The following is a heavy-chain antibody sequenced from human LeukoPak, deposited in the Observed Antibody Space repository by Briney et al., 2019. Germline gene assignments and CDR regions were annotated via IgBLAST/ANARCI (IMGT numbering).Heavy chain of an antibody. CDR1: GGTFSSYA. CDR3: AREDSSSWRKFDY. D-gene: IGHD6-13*01. J-gene: IGHJ4*02. V-gene: IGHV1-69*13. CDR2: IIPILGTA. Sequence: ASVKVSCKASGGTFSSYAISWVRQAPGQGLEWMGGIIPILGTANYALKFQGRVTITADESTSTAYMELSSLRSEDTAVYYCAREDSSSWRKFDYWGQGTLVTVSS.